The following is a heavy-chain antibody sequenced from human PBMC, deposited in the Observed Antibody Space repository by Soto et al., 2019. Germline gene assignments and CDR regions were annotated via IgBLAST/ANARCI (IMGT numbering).Heavy chain of an antibody. J-gene: IGHJ4*02. D-gene: IGHD3-22*01. Sequence: GGSLRLSCAASGFTFDDYAMHWVRQAPGKGLEWVSLISWDGGSTYYADSVKGRFTISRDSSKNSLYLQMNSLRAEDTALYYCAKADYYDSSGYYYWGQGTLVTVSS. CDR3: AKADYYDSSGYYY. CDR1: GFTFDDYA. V-gene: IGHV3-43D*03. CDR2: ISWDGGST.